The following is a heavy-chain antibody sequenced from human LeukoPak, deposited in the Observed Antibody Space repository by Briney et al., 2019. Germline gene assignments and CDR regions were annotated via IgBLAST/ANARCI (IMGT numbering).Heavy chain of an antibody. V-gene: IGHV3-66*01. CDR2: IYRAGTT. D-gene: IGHD4-17*01. CDR1: GFTVSTNY. CDR3: ARVTDGDYPDY. Sequence: GGSLRLSCAASGFTVSTNYMSWVRQAPGKGLEWVSVIYRAGTTYYADSVKGRFTISRDNSKNILYLQMNSLRADDTAVYYCARVTDGDYPDYWGQGTLVIVSS. J-gene: IGHJ4*02.